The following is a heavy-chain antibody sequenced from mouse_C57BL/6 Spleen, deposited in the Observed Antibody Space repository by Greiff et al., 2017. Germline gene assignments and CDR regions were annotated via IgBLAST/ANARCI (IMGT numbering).Heavy chain of an antibody. CDR1: GFTFSSYA. J-gene: IGHJ4*01. D-gene: IGHD3-3*01. Sequence: EVNVVESGGGLVKPGGSLKLSCAASGFTFSSYAMSWVRQTPEKRLEWVATISDGGSYTYYPDNVKGRFTISRDNAKNNLYLQMSHLKSEDTAMYYCARELEDAMDYWGQGTSVTVST. CDR3: ARELEDAMDY. CDR2: ISDGGSYT. V-gene: IGHV5-4*01.